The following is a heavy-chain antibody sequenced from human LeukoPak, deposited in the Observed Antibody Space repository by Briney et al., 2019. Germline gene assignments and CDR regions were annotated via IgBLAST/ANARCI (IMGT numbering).Heavy chain of an antibody. CDR1: GGAISSYY. V-gene: IGHV4-59*01. J-gene: IGHJ4*02. CDR2: IYYSGST. D-gene: IGHD7-27*01. Sequence: SETLSLTCTVSGGAISSYYWSWIRQPPGKGLEWIGHIYYSGSTNYNPSPKSRVTISVDTSKNQFSLKLSSVSAADTAVYYCARDSGVSGEFGYWGQGTLVTVSS. CDR3: ARDSGVSGEFGY.